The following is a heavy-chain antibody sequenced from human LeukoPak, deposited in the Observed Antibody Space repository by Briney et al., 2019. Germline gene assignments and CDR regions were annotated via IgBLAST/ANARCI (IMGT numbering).Heavy chain of an antibody. CDR2: TQPEGKEK. D-gene: IGHD3-10*01. Sequence: GGSLRLSCAVSVFNFPKFWLSWVRQAPGRGLEWVANTQPEGKEKLYVESVKGRFTISRDNTKDILFLQMNDLRGEDTGVYYCARGDAFFGDHWGQGTQVTVST. J-gene: IGHJ4*02. CDR1: VFNFPKFW. CDR3: ARGDAFFGDH. V-gene: IGHV3-7*03.